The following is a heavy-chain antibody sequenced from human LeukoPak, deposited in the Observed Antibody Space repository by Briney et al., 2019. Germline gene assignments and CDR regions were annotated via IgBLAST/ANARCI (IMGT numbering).Heavy chain of an antibody. CDR2: INPNSGGT. V-gene: IGHV1-2*02. CDR1: GYTFTGYY. D-gene: IGHD6-19*01. J-gene: IGHJ6*02. CDR3: ARVKSSLNYYYYGMDV. Sequence: GASVKVSCKASGYTFTGYYMHWVRQAPGQGLEWMGWINPNSGGTNYAQKFQGRVTMTRDTSISTAYMELSRLRSDDTAVYYCARVKSSLNYYYYGMDVWGQGTTVTVSS.